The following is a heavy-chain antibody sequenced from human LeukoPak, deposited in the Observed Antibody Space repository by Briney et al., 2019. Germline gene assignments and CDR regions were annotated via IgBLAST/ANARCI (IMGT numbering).Heavy chain of an antibody. CDR1: GGSISSGGYY. CDR3: ARDQGQWELGMDI. D-gene: IGHD1-26*01. J-gene: IGHJ3*02. V-gene: IGHV4-31*03. Sequence: PSETLSLTCTVSGGSISSGGYYWSWIRQHPGKGLEWIGYIYYSGSTHYNPSLKSRVTISVDTSKNQFSLKLSSVTAADTAVYYCARDQGQWELGMDIWGQGTMVTVSS. CDR2: IYYSGST.